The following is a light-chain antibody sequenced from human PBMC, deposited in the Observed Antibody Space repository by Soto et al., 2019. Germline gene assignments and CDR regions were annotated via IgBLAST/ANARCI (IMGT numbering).Light chain of an antibody. CDR1: SSDVGGYNY. CDR3: SSYTSSSTPYVV. Sequence: QSALTQPASVSGSPGQSITISCTGTSSDVGGYNYVSWYQQHPGKAPKLMIYEVSNRPSGVFNRFSGSKSGNTASLTISGLQAEDEADYYCSSYTSSSTPYVVFGGGTKLTVL. V-gene: IGLV2-14*01. CDR2: EVS. J-gene: IGLJ2*01.